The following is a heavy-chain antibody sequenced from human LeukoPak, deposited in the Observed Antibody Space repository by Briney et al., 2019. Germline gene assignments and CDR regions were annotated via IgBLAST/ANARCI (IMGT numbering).Heavy chain of an antibody. CDR2: INLDGGQI. J-gene: IGHJ4*02. V-gene: IGHV3-7*02. Sequence: GGSLTLSCAASGFTFSDYGGSGMRLAHGKGLEWVSNINLDGGQIHHVDSVYGRFTITRDNDQNLLYLQMSGLRAEDTAVYYCAVTHFYDTAGYTQWGQGTLVSVSS. D-gene: IGHD3-22*01. CDR1: GFTFSDYG. CDR3: AVTHFYDTAGYTQ.